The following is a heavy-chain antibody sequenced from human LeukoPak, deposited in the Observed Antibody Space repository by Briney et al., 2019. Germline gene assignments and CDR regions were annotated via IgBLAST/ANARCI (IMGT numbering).Heavy chain of an antibody. CDR3: ARSIAVADPTLRY. CDR1: GDSVSSNSAA. D-gene: IGHD6-19*01. Sequence: SQTLSLTCAISGDSVSSNSAAWNWIRRSPSRGLEWLGRTYYRSKWYNDYAVSVKSRITINPDTSKNQFSLQLNSVTPEDTAVYYCARSIAVADPTLRYWGQGTLVTVSS. J-gene: IGHJ4*02. V-gene: IGHV6-1*01. CDR2: TYYRSKWYN.